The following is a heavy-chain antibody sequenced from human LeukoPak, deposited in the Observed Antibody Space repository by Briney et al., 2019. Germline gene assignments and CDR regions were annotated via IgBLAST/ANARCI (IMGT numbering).Heavy chain of an antibody. CDR3: ARDPSDYCDY. J-gene: IGHJ4*02. CDR1: GGSISSYY. CDR2: IYYSGST. D-gene: IGHD6-19*01. Sequence: SETLSLTCTVSGGSISSYYWSWIRQPPGKGLEWIGYIYYSGSTNYNPSLKSRVTISVDTSKNQFSLKLSSVTAADTAVYYCARDPSDYCDYWGQGTLVTVSS. V-gene: IGHV4-59*01.